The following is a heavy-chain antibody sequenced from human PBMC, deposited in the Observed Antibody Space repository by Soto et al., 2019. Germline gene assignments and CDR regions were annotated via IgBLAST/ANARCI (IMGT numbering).Heavy chain of an antibody. V-gene: IGHV4-31*03. CDR2: IYYSGST. J-gene: IGHJ5*02. Sequence: PSETLSLTCTVSGGSISSGGYYWSWIRQHPGKGLEWIGYIYYSGSTYYNPSLKSRVTISVDTSKNQFSLKLSSVTAADTAVYYCARLQDSSGYYWGNWFDPWGQGTLVTVSS. D-gene: IGHD3-22*01. CDR3: ARLQDSSGYYWGNWFDP. CDR1: GGSISSGGYY.